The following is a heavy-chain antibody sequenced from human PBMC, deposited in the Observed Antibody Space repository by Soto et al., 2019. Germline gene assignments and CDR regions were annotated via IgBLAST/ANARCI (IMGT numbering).Heavy chain of an antibody. D-gene: IGHD1-26*01. Sequence: QVQLVQSGPEVKKPGASVKVSCGASGYTFTTSGISWVRQAPGQGLEWMGWISTYNGDTNSAQKFQGRVTMTADTSTGTVYMELMSLKSDDTAVYYCARQGSWPYYYYGLDVWGQGTMVTVSS. CDR3: ARQGSWPYYYYGLDV. V-gene: IGHV1-18*01. J-gene: IGHJ6*02. CDR1: GYTFTTSG. CDR2: ISTYNGDT.